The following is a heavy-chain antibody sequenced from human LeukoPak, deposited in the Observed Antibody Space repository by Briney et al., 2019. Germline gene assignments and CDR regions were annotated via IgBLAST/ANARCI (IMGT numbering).Heavy chain of an antibody. Sequence: SETLSLTCSVSGGSISGYYWSWIRQPAGKGLEWIGRIYTSGSTNYNPSLKSRVTMSVDTSKNQFSLKLSYVAAADTAVYYCARVDVFGVVSSDYYYYYMDVWGKGTTVTVSS. D-gene: IGHD3-3*01. CDR3: ARVDVFGVVSSDYYYYYMDV. CDR1: GGSISGYY. CDR2: IYTSGST. V-gene: IGHV4-4*07. J-gene: IGHJ6*03.